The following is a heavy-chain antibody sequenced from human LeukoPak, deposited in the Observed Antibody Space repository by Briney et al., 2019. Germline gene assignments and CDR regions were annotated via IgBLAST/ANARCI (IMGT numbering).Heavy chain of an antibody. V-gene: IGHV4-31*03. J-gene: IGHJ2*01. Sequence: SQTLSLTCTVSGASISSGTYYWSWIRQHPGKGLEWIGYIYYNRSIYYNPSLKSRVTISVDTSKNQFSLKLSSVTAADTAVYYCARDPLDTAIVHDWYFDLWGRGTLVTVSS. CDR3: ARDPLDTAIVHDWYFDL. D-gene: IGHD5-18*01. CDR1: GASISSGTYY. CDR2: IYYNRSI.